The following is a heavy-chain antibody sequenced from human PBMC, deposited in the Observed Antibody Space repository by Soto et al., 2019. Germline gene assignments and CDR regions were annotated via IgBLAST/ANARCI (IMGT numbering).Heavy chain of an antibody. CDR3: AREPPDSSHPSFKDV. Sequence: ASVKVSCKASGYTFTGYYVHWVRQAPGQGLEWMGIINPSGGTTIYAQKFQGRGTMTRDTSTSTVYMELSSLRSEDTAVYYCAREPPDSSHPSFKDVSGKGTSVTVSS. J-gene: IGHJ6*04. CDR1: GYTFTGYY. D-gene: IGHD2-15*01. CDR2: INPSGGTT. V-gene: IGHV1-46*03.